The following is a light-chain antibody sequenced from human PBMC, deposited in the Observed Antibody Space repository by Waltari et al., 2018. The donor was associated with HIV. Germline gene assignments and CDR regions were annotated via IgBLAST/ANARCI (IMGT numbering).Light chain of an antibody. CDR2: DVT. CDR1: SSGFGGYNY. J-gene: IGLJ3*02. V-gene: IGLV2-11*01. CDR3: CAYAGSYTL. Sequence: QSALTQPRSVSGSPGQSVTISCTGTSSGFGGYNYVSWYQQHPNKAPKIMIYDVTKRPSGVPVRFSGSKSGNTASLTISGLQADDEADYYCCAYAGSYTLFGGGTKVTVL.